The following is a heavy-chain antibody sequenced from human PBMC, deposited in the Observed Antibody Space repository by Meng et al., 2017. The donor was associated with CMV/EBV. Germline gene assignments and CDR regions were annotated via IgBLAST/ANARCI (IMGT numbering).Heavy chain of an antibody. V-gene: IGHV1-69*05. CDR3: ASTATMFYYYYGMDV. CDR1: GGTFSSYA. J-gene: IGHJ6*02. D-gene: IGHD5-24*01. CDR2: IIPIFGTA. Sequence: SVKVSCKASGGTFSSYAISWVRQAPGQGLEWMGGIIPIFGTANYAQKFQGRVTITTDESTSTAYMELSSLRSEDTAVYYCASTATMFYYYYGMDVWGQGTTVTVSS.